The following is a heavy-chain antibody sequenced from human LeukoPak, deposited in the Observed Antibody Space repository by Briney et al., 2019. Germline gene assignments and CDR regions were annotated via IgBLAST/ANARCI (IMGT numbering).Heavy chain of an antibody. Sequence: SVTVSCKASGGTFSSYAISWVRQAPGQGLEWMGGILPIFGTANYAQKIQGRVTITADESTSTAYMELSSLRSEDTAVYYCARGELLYGDYYYYMDVWGKGTTVTISS. CDR3: ARGELLYGDYYYYMDV. V-gene: IGHV1-69*01. CDR1: GGTFSSYA. D-gene: IGHD3-10*01. CDR2: ILPIFGTA. J-gene: IGHJ6*03.